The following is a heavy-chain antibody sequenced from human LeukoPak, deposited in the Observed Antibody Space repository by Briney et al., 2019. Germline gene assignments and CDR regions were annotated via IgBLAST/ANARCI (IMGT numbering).Heavy chain of an antibody. CDR3: ARDNGDYFDY. J-gene: IGHJ4*02. V-gene: IGHV3-21*01. CDR2: ISSSSSYI. Sequence: GGSLRLSCAASGFTFSSYSMNWVRQAPGKGLEWVSSISSSSSYIYYADSVKGRFTISRDNAKNSLYLQMNSLRAEDAAVYYCARDNGDYFDYWGQGTLVTVSS. CDR1: GFTFSSYS. D-gene: IGHD4-17*01.